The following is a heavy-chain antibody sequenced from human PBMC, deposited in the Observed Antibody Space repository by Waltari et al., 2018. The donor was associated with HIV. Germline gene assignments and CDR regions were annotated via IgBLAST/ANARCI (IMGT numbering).Heavy chain of an antibody. Sequence: EVQLVESGGGTVEPGASLRLSCVTYGFIFNSYRLTWVRQAPGKGPEWVSSISSSGNFKHYADSVKGRFTISRDNAENSLYLQMNGLRAEDTAIYYCARDSRGSTWSLNWFDPWGQGTLVTVSS. CDR1: GFIFNSYR. J-gene: IGHJ5*02. CDR3: ARDSRGSTWSLNWFDP. CDR2: ISSSGNFK. D-gene: IGHD6-6*01. V-gene: IGHV3-21*02.